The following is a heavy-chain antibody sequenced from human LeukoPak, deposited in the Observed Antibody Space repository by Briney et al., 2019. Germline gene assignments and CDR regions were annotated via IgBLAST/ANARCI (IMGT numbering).Heavy chain of an antibody. Sequence: SVKVSCRASGGTFSSYAISWVRQAPGQGLEWMGRIIPIFGIANYAQKFQGRVTITADKSTSTAYMELSSLRSEDTAVSYCARESGYSYGYFDYWGQGTLVTVSS. D-gene: IGHD5-18*01. V-gene: IGHV1-69*04. CDR1: GGTFSSYA. CDR3: ARESGYSYGYFDY. J-gene: IGHJ4*02. CDR2: IIPIFGIA.